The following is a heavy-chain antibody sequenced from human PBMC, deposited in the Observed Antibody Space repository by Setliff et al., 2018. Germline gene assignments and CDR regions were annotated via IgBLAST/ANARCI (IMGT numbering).Heavy chain of an antibody. D-gene: IGHD3-16*01. J-gene: IGHJ4*02. Sequence: ASVKVSCKASGYTFTNYYMHWVRQAPGQGLEWMGVINPSGGGTTYAQEFQGRLTMTRDTSTSTVYMELSSLRSEDTAVYYCARDPGGVPPDYWGQGTLVTVSS. CDR2: INPSGGGT. CDR3: ARDPGGVPPDY. CDR1: GYTFTNYY. V-gene: IGHV1-46*01.